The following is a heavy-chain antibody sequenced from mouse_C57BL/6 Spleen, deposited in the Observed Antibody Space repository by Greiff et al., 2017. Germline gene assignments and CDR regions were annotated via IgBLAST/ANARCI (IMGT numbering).Heavy chain of an antibody. CDR1: GYTFTDYY. CDR2: INPYNGCT. V-gene: IGHV1-19*01. J-gene: IGHJ4*01. CDR3: ARGGRDYAMDY. D-gene: IGHD3-3*01. Sequence: EVQLQQSGPVLVKPGASVKMSCKASGYTFTDYYMNWVKQSHGKSLEWIGVINPYNGCTSYNQKFKGKATLTVDKSSSTAYMELNSLTSEDSAVYYCARGGRDYAMDYWGQGTSVTVSS.